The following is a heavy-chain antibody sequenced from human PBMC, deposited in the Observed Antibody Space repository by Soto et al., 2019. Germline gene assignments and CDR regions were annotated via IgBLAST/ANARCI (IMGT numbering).Heavy chain of an antibody. CDR1: GGTFSSYA. J-gene: IGHJ6*02. D-gene: IGHD3-9*01. Sequence: SVKVSCKASGGTFSSYAISWVRQAPGQGLEWMGGIIPIFGTANYAQKFQGRVTITADKSTSTAYMELSSLRSEDTAVYYCARHPSPDYDILTGYYYYYYGMDVWGQGTTVTVSS. CDR3: ARHPSPDYDILTGYYYYYYGMDV. CDR2: IIPIFGTA. V-gene: IGHV1-69*06.